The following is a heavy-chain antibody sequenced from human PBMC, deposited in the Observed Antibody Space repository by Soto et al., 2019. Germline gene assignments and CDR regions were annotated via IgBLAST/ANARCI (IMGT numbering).Heavy chain of an antibody. CDR3: ARARLGYYDSSGYVDY. D-gene: IGHD3-22*01. Sequence: SETLSLTCTVSGGSISSYYWSWIRQPPGKGLEWIGYIYYSGSTNYNPSLKSRVTISVDTSKNQFSLKLSSVTAADTAVYYCARARLGYYDSSGYVDYWGQGTLVTVSS. CDR2: IYYSGST. CDR1: GGSISSYY. J-gene: IGHJ4*02. V-gene: IGHV4-59*01.